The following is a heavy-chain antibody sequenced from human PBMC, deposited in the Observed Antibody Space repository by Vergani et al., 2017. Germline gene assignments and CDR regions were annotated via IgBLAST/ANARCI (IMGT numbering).Heavy chain of an antibody. D-gene: IGHD6-13*01. CDR2: ISSSVSTI. J-gene: IGHJ4*02. CDR3: ARVGIAVDY. V-gene: IGHV3-48*03. Sequence: VQLVESGGGLVQPGGSLRLSCAASGFTLSSYVMNWVRQAPGKGLEWVSYISSSVSTIYYADSVKGRFTITRDNAKNSLYLEMNSLGAEDTAVYYCARVGIAVDYWGQGTLVTVSS. CDR1: GFTLSSYV.